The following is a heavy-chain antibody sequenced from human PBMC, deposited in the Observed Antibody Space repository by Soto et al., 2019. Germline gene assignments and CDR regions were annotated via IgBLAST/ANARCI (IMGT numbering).Heavy chain of an antibody. V-gene: IGHV3-30*18. CDR2: ISYDGTQT. CDR1: GSTFRSHA. CDR3: AKLGSSSWSPHYYFDY. Sequence: PGGSLRLSCGASGSTFRSHAMHWVRQTPDKGLEWVAKISYDGTQTHYPDSVRGRFTISRDNSKNTLDLQMNFLRDEDTAVYYCAKLGSSSWSPHYYFDYWGQGTLVTVSS. D-gene: IGHD2-2*01. J-gene: IGHJ4*02.